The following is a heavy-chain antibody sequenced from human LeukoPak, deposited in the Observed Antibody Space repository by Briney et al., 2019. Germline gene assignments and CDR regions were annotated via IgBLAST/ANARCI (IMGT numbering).Heavy chain of an antibody. J-gene: IGHJ4*03. D-gene: IGHD5-24*01. CDR3: AKLIRDVTIYDF. CDR1: GFTLSSYS. V-gene: IGHV3-7*01. CDR2: INQDQSAI. Sequence: PGGSLRLSCAASGFTLSSYSMNWVSQAPGKGLEWVASINQDQSAIFYVDSVKGRFTISRDNTRNFLFLQMNSLRAEDTAFYYCAKLIRDVTIYDFWGPGSLVTVSS.